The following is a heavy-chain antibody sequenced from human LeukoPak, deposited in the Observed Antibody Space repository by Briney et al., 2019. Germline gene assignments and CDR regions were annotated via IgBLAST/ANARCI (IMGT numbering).Heavy chain of an antibody. D-gene: IGHD1-14*01. CDR3: ARDPELTRGNNWFDP. V-gene: IGHV1-69*04. J-gene: IGHJ5*02. CDR1: GYTFSAYY. Sequence: ASVKVSCKGSGYTFSAYYMHYLRQAPGQGLEWMGRIIPILGIANYAQKFQGRVTITADKSTSTAYMELSSLRSEDTAVYYCARDPELTRGNNWFDPWGQGTLVTVSS. CDR2: IIPILGIA.